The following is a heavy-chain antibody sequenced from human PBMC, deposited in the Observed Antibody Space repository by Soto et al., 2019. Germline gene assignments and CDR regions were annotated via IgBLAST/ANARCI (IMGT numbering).Heavy chain of an antibody. Sequence: EVHLVESGGGLVKPGGSLRLSCTVSGSTFSRLAMNWVRQAPGKGLEWVASISTGGRYIYYADSVKGRFTVSRDNAKESLYLQMDSLTGEDTAIYYCVTNVVVVSAADSWGQGTLVTVSS. CDR2: ISTGGRYI. V-gene: IGHV3-21*01. CDR1: GSTFSRLA. CDR3: VTNVVVVSAADS. D-gene: IGHD2-15*01. J-gene: IGHJ5*02.